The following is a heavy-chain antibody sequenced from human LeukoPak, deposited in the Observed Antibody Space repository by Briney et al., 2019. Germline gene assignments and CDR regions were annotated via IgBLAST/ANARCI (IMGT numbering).Heavy chain of an antibody. D-gene: IGHD3-9*01. CDR2: IKSKTDGGTT. Sequence: GGSLRLSCAASGFTVNNNYMSWVRQAPGKGLEWVGRIKSKTDGGTTDYAAPVKGRFTISRDDSKNTLYLQMNSLKTEDTAVYYCTTDPNKYYDILTGYYEIVDYWGQGTLVTVSS. CDR1: GFTVNNNY. CDR3: TTDPNKYYDILTGYYEIVDY. V-gene: IGHV3-15*01. J-gene: IGHJ4*02.